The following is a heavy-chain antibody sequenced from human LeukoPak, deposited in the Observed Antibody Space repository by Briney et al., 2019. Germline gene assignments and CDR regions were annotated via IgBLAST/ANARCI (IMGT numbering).Heavy chain of an antibody. CDR3: ARDLGGYYRYYFDY. Sequence: PSETLSLTCTVSGGSISSSSYYWGWIRQPPGKGLEWIGSIYYSGSTYYNPSLKSRVTISVDTSKNQFSLKLSSVTAADTAVYYCARDLGGYYRYYFDYWGQGTLVTVSS. V-gene: IGHV4-39*07. CDR2: IYYSGST. CDR1: GGSISSSSYY. D-gene: IGHD3-22*01. J-gene: IGHJ4*02.